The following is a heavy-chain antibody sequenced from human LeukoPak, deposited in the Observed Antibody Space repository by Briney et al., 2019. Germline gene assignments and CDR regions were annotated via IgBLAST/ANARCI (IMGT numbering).Heavy chain of an antibody. CDR2: ISGSGGST. Sequence: GGSLRLSCAASGFTFRSYGMSWVRQAPGKGLEWVSAISGSGGSTYYADSVKGRFTISRDNSKNTLYLQLNSLRAEDTAVYYCAKDRVLTGPSGGGFDIWGQGTMVTVSS. CDR1: GFTFRSYG. D-gene: IGHD3-9*01. J-gene: IGHJ3*02. CDR3: AKDRVLTGPSGGGFDI. V-gene: IGHV3-23*01.